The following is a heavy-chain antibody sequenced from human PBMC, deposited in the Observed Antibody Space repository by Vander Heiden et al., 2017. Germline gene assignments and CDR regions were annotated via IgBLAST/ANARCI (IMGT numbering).Heavy chain of an antibody. J-gene: IGHJ4*02. CDR3: ARNRGSSSWFVNQGYFDY. V-gene: IGHV3-7*01. Sequence: EVQLVESGGGLVQPGGSLRLSCADSGFTFSSYWMSWVRQAPGKGLEWVANIKQDGSEKYYVDSVKGRFTISRDNAKNSLYLQMNSLRAEDTAVYYCARNRGSSSWFVNQGYFDYWGQGTLVTVSS. CDR2: IKQDGSEK. CDR1: GFTFSSYW. D-gene: IGHD6-13*01.